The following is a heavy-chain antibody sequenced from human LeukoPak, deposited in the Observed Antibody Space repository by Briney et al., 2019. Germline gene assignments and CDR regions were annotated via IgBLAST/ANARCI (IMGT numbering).Heavy chain of an antibody. Sequence: GGSLRLSCSGSGFTFSSYSMTWVRQAPGKGLEWVANIKQDGSEKYYVDSVKGRFTISRDNAKNSLYLQMNSLRAEDTGVYYCAREHPYYYDSSGTALMAEIKYYFDYWGQGTLVTVSS. CDR3: AREHPYYYDSSGTALMAEIKYYFDY. J-gene: IGHJ4*02. CDR1: GFTFSSYS. CDR2: IKQDGSEK. V-gene: IGHV3-7*01. D-gene: IGHD3-22*01.